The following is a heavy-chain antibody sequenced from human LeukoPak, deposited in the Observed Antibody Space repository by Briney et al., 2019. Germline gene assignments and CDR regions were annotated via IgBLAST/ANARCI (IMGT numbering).Heavy chain of an antibody. CDR3: AKVASGSYAGDY. CDR1: GGSISSGSYY. J-gene: IGHJ4*02. CDR2: IYTSGST. D-gene: IGHD1-26*01. V-gene: IGHV4-61*02. Sequence: PSETLSLTCTVSGGSISSGSYYWSWIRQPAGKGLEWIGRIYTSGSTNYNPSLKSRVTISVDTSKNQFSLKLSSVTAADTAVYYCAKVASGSYAGDYWGQGTLVTVSS.